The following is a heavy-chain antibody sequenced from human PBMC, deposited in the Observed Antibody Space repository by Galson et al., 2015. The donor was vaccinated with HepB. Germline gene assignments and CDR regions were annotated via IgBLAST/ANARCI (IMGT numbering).Heavy chain of an antibody. CDR2: FDPEDGET. D-gene: IGHD5-18*01. J-gene: IGHJ4*02. CDR1: GYSLTELS. V-gene: IGHV1-24*01. Sequence: SVKVSCKVSGYSLTELSMHWVRQAPGKGLEWMGGFDPEDGETIYAQKFQGRVTMTEDTSTDTAYMELSSLRSEDTAVYYCATQGEAKLRGSAMVYEFDYWGQGTLVTVSS. CDR3: ATQGEAKLRGSAMVYEFDY.